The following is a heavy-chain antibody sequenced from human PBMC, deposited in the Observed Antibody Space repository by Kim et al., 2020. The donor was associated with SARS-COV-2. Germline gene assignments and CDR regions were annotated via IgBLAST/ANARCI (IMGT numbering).Heavy chain of an antibody. J-gene: IGHJ5*02. Sequence: SETLSLTCTVSGGSISSSSYYWGWIRQPPGKGLEWIGSIYYSGSTYYNPSLKSRVTISVDTSKNQFSLKLSSVTAADTAVYYCAREGGGGELAAAGTLDPWGQGTLVTVSS. V-gene: IGHV4-39*07. CDR3: AREGGGGELAAAGTLDP. CDR1: GGSISSSSYY. D-gene: IGHD6-13*01. CDR2: IYYSGST.